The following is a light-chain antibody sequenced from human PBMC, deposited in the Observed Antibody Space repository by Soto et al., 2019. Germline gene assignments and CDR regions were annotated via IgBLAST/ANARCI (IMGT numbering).Light chain of an antibody. CDR1: QDISNY. J-gene: IGKJ1*01. CDR3: QQYNSYST. V-gene: IGKV1-33*01. CDR2: DAS. Sequence: DIQMTQSPSSLSASVGDRVTITCQASQDISNYLNWYQQKPGKAPKLLIYDASNLETGVPSRFSGSGSGTDFTLTISSLQPEDFATYYCQQYNSYSTFGQGTKVDIK.